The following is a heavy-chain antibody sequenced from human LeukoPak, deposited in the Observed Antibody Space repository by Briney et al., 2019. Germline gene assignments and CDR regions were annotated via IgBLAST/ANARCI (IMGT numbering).Heavy chain of an antibody. Sequence: GRSLRLSCAASGFTFDDYAMRWAPQAPGEGLEWVSGISWNSGGIGYADSVKGRFTISRDNAKNSLYLQMNSLRAEDTALYYCASLLAAFDIWGQGTMVTVSS. J-gene: IGHJ3*02. CDR3: ASLLAAFDI. CDR2: ISWNSGGI. V-gene: IGHV3-9*01. CDR1: GFTFDDYA.